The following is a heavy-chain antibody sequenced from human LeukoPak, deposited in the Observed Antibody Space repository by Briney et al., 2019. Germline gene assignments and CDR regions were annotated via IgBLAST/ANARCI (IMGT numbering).Heavy chain of an antibody. V-gene: IGHV3-7*01. J-gene: IGHJ4*02. CDR2: IGPDENEK. CDR3: AKGGHFDY. CDR1: GFTFSRHW. Sequence: GGSLRLSCAASGFTFSRHWMSWVRQTLEKGLEWVAHIGPDENEKYYVDFVRGRFTISRDNAKKSLTLQMNNVRAEDTAVYYCAKGGHFDYWGQGTLVTVSS. D-gene: IGHD3-16*01.